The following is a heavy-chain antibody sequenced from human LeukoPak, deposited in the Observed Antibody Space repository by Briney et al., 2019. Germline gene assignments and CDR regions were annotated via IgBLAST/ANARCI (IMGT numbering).Heavy chain of an antibody. J-gene: IGHJ5*02. D-gene: IGHD6-6*01. V-gene: IGHV4-39*01. Sequence: SETLSLTCTVSGGSISSSSYYWGWIRQPPGKGLEWIGSIYYSGSTYYNPSLKSRVTISVDTSKNQFSLKLSSVTAADTAVYYCARRLLYSSSFPTFDPWGQGTLVTVSS. CDR3: ARRLLYSSSFPTFDP. CDR1: GGSISSSSYY. CDR2: IYYSGST.